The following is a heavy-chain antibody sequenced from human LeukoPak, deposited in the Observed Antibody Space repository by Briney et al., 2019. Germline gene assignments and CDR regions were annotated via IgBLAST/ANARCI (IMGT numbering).Heavy chain of an antibody. D-gene: IGHD7-27*01. CDR2: RWYDGSNK. J-gene: IGHJ3*02. CDR3: ASLTGAFDI. CDR1: GFTFSSYG. Sequence: PGGSLRLSCAASGFTFSSYGMHWIRQAPGKGLEWVAVRWYDGSNKYYADSVKGRFTISRDNSKNTLYLQMNSLRAEDTAVYYCASLTGAFDIWGQGTMVTVSS. V-gene: IGHV3-33*01.